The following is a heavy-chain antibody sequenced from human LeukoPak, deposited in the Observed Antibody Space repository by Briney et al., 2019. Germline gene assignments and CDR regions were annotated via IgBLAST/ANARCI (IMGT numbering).Heavy chain of an antibody. CDR2: IYHSGST. CDR3: ARSRPDYGGNSGGAFDI. Sequence: SQTLSLTCAVSGGSISSGGYSWSWIRQPPGKGLEWIGYIYHSGSTHYNPSLKSRVTISVDRSKNQFSLKLSSVTAADTAVYYCARSRPDYGGNSGGAFDIWGQGTMVTVSS. V-gene: IGHV4-30-2*01. J-gene: IGHJ3*02. D-gene: IGHD4-23*01. CDR1: GGSISSGGYS.